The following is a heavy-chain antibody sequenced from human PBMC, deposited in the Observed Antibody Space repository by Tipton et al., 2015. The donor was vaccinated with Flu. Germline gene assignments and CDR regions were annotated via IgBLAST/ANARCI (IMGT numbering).Heavy chain of an antibody. V-gene: IGHV4-59*01. D-gene: IGHD3-22*01. J-gene: IGHJ5*02. CDR1: GASISSYY. CDR3: ARVGGDYRDTSGFIPWFDL. Sequence: TLSLTCTVSGASISSYYWSWIRQPPGKGLEWIGYIYYSGITNYNPSLKSRVTISVDTSKNQFSLRLSSVTAAGTAVYYCARVGGDYRDTSGFIPWFDLFGQGTLVTVSS. CDR2: IYYSGIT.